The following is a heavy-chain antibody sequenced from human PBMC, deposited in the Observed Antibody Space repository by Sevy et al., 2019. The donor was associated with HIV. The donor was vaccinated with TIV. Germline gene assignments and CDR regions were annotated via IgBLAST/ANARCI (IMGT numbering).Heavy chain of an antibody. Sequence: SETLSLTCTVSGGSITSLYWNWIRQPPGKGLEWIANIFYNGHINYNPSLKTRVTLSLDTSKNQFSLRLSSVTAADTAMYYCAGENAWGRGYSWGQGTLVTVSS. CDR3: AGENAWGRGYS. CDR2: IFYNGHI. V-gene: IGHV4-59*08. CDR1: GGSITSLY. D-gene: IGHD1-26*01. J-gene: IGHJ4*02.